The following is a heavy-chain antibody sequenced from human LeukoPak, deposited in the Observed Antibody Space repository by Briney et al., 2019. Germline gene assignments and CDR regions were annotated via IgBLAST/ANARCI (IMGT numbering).Heavy chain of an antibody. V-gene: IGHV3-30*03. CDR3: AGLDTAMITSSDY. D-gene: IGHD5-18*01. CDR2: ISYDGSNK. CDR1: GFTFSYSG. J-gene: IGHJ4*02. Sequence: GRSLRLSCAASGFTFSYSGMHWVRQAPGKGLEWVAVISYDGSNKYYADSVKGRFTISRDNSKSTLYLQMNSLRVEDTAVYYCAGLDTAMITSSDYWGQGTLVTVSS.